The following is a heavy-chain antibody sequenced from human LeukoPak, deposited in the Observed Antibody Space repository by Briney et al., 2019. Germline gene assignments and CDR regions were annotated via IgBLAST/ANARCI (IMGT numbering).Heavy chain of an antibody. V-gene: IGHV4-34*01. Sequence: SETLSLTCAVYGGSFSGYSWSWIRQSPGKGLEWIGEVNHSGSTNHNPSLKSRVTISVDKSKNQFSLKLGSVTAADTAVYYCARDVTGSASDYWGQGTLVTVSS. D-gene: IGHD1-1*01. CDR3: ARDVTGSASDY. J-gene: IGHJ4*02. CDR1: GGSFSGYS. CDR2: VNHSGST.